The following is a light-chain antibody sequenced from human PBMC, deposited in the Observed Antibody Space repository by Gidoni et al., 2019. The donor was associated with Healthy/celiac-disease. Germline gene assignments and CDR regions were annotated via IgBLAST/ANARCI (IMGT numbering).Light chain of an antibody. CDR3: MQSYRTPGT. V-gene: IGKV1-39*01. Sequence: DIQITPSPSSLSASVGDRVTITRRASQSISSYLHWYQQKPGKAPKLLIYAASSLQSGVPSRFSGSGSGTDFTLTISSVEPEDFAIYYCMQSYRTPGTFGQGTKVEIK. CDR1: QSISSY. J-gene: IGKJ1*01. CDR2: AAS.